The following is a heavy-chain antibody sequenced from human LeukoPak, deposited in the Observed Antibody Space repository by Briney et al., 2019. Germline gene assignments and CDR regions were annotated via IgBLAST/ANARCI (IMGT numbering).Heavy chain of an antibody. CDR1: GFTFSNFA. D-gene: IGHD3-16*01. V-gene: IGHV3-23*01. CDR2: TSGYGDSA. Sequence: GGSLRLSCAASGFTFSNFAMSWLRHAPGKGPEWVSATSGYGDSAYYADSVKGRFTIFRDNSKNTVYLQMNSLRAEDTAVYYCAKDFGPWGQGTLVTVSS. CDR3: AKDFGP. J-gene: IGHJ5*02.